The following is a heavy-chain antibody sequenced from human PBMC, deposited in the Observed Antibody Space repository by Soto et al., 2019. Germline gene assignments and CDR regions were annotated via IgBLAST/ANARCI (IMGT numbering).Heavy chain of an antibody. CDR2: IRNKGSSYST. Sequence: EVQLVESGGGLVQPGGSLRVSCAASGFTFSDHFMDWVRQAPGKGLEWIGRIRNKGSSYSTEYAASVEGRFTISRDDSSSSLSPQMNSLKIEDTAVYYCTRDYNWANDYWGQGTLVTVSS. D-gene: IGHD1-20*01. CDR3: TRDYNWANDY. CDR1: GFTFSDHF. J-gene: IGHJ4*02. V-gene: IGHV3-72*01.